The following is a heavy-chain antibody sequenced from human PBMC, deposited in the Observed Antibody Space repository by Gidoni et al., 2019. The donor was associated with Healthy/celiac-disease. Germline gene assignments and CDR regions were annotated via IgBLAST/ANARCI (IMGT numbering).Heavy chain of an antibody. J-gene: IGHJ1*01. V-gene: IGHV3-23*01. CDR3: AKEKRWLQPEYFQH. CDR2: ISGSGGST. Sequence: EVQLLESGGGLVQPGGSLRLSCAAPGFPFSSYAMGWARQAPGKGLEWVSAISGSGGSTYYADSVKGRFTISRDNSKNTLYLQMNSLRAEDTAVYYCAKEKRWLQPEYFQHWGQGTLVTVSS. CDR1: GFPFSSYA. D-gene: IGHD5-12*01.